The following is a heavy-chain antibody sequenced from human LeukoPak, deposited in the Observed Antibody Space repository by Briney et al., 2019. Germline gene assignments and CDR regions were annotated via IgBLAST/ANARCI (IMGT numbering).Heavy chain of an antibody. D-gene: IGHD6-19*01. CDR2: IYYSGST. V-gene: IGHV4-59*01. CDR1: GGSLSSYY. J-gene: IGHJ6*03. CDR3: ARGFQWPGFTYYMDV. Sequence: SETLSLTCTVSGGSLSSYYWSWPRQPPGKGLEWIGYIYYSGSTNYNPSLMSRVTTPVDTSKNQFYLKLSSVTAADTAVYYCARGFQWPGFTYYMDVWGKGTTVTVSS.